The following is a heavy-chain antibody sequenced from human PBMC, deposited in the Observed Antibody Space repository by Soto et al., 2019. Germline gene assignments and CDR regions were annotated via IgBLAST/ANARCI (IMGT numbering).Heavy chain of an antibody. CDR3: AKSRTATTSCYGY. Sequence: GGSLRLSCAASGFTFNNYAMTWVRRAPGKGLEWVSSISASGGGTFYADSVKGRFIISRDSSKDTLYLQMNSLRVEDTAVYYCAKSRTATTSCYGYWGQGARVTVSS. CDR1: GFTFNNYA. J-gene: IGHJ4*02. CDR2: ISASGGGT. D-gene: IGHD2-2*01. V-gene: IGHV3-23*01.